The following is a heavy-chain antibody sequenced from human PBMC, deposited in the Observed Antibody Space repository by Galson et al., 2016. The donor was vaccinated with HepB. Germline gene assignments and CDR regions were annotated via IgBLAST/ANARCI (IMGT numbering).Heavy chain of an antibody. Sequence: SLRLSCAASEFTFSSYSMNWVRQAPGKGLEWVAKIEHDGSGTYYADSVKGRFTISRDNAENSLYLQMNSLRAEDTAVYYCARDNWGIDYLGQGTLVTVSS. CDR2: IEHDGSGT. D-gene: IGHD7-27*01. J-gene: IGHJ4*02. CDR3: ARDNWGIDY. CDR1: EFTFSSYS. V-gene: IGHV3-7*03.